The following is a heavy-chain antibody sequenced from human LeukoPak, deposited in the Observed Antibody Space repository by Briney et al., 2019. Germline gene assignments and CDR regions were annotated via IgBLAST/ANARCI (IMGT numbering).Heavy chain of an antibody. J-gene: IGHJ5*02. Sequence: SETLSLTCTVSGGSVSSGSYYWSWIRQPPGKGLEWIEYIYYSGSTNYNPSLKSRVTISVDTSKNQFSLKLSSVTAADTAVYYCARGRKYYDSDGPNWFDPWGQGTLVTVSS. CDR3: ARGRKYYDSDGPNWFDP. D-gene: IGHD3-22*01. CDR2: IYYSGST. V-gene: IGHV4-61*01. CDR1: GGSVSSGSYY.